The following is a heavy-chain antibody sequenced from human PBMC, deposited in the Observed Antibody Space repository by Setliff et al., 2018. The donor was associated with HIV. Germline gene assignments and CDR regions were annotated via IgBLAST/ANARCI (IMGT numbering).Heavy chain of an antibody. CDR1: GGSISSYY. J-gene: IGHJ4*02. Sequence: SETLSLTCTVSGGSISSYYWSWIRQPPGKGLEWIGYIYIYNSGRTNYNPSLTSRVTISVDTSRNQFSLKLTSVTAADTAIYYGARGVNFDYWGQGTQVTVSS. CDR3: ARGVNFDY. V-gene: IGHV4-59*01. CDR2: IYIYNSGRT. D-gene: IGHD3-3*01.